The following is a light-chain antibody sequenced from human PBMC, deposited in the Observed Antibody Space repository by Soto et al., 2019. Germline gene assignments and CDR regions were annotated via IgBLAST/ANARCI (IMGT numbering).Light chain of an antibody. CDR1: TTDIDNYDS. CDR3: SSHTSSRTDV. CDR2: EGS. Sequence: QSVLTQPPSVSGSPGQSVTISCTATTTDIDNYDSVSWYQQAPGTAPKLIIYEGSKRPSGVSNRFSGSKSGNTASLTISGLQAEDEADYYCSSHTSSRTDVFGTGTKLTVL. V-gene: IGLV2-18*02. J-gene: IGLJ1*01.